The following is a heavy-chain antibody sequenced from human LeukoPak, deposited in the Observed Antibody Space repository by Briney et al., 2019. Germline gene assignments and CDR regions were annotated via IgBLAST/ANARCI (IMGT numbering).Heavy chain of an antibody. J-gene: IGHJ4*02. D-gene: IGHD6-19*01. CDR2: ISYDGRNK. Sequence: PGGSLRLSCAASGFTFSNYAIHWVRQAPGKGLEWVAVISYDGRNKYYADSVKGRFTISRDNSKNTLYLQMNSLRAEDTAVYYCARDPSSGWPDYWGQGTLVTVSS. CDR3: ARDPSSGWPDY. V-gene: IGHV3-30*04. CDR1: GFTFSNYA.